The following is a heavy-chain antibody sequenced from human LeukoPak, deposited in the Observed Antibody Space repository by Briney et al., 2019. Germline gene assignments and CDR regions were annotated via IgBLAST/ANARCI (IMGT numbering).Heavy chain of an antibody. CDR2: IKKDGSVK. CDR3: ASNWGSVGGFDY. V-gene: IGHV3-7*02. Sequence: GGSLRLSCVASGFTFSDYWMSWVRQAPGKGLEWVANIKKDGSVKYYVDSVKGRSTISRDNAKNSLYLQMNSLRAEDTALYYCASNWGSVGGFDYWGQGTLVTVSS. D-gene: IGHD7-27*01. J-gene: IGHJ4*02. CDR1: GFTFSDYW.